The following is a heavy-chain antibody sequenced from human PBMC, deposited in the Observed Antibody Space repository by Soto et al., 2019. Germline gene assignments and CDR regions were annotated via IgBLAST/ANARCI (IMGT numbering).Heavy chain of an antibody. Sequence: ASVKVSCKASGSTFTSYGISWVRQAPGQGLEWMGWISAYNGNTNYAQKLQGRVTMTTDTSTSTAYMELRSLRSDDTAVYYCARGPNSSEAEYFQHWGQGTLVTVSS. CDR2: ISAYNGNT. CDR3: ARGPNSSEAEYFQH. V-gene: IGHV1-18*01. J-gene: IGHJ1*01. CDR1: GSTFTSYG. D-gene: IGHD3-22*01.